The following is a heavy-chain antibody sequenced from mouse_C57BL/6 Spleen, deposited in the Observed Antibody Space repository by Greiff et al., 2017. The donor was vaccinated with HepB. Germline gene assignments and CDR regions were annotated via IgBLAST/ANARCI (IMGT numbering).Heavy chain of an antibody. V-gene: IGHV1-55*01. CDR1: FSPFPLSF. CDR2: IYPGSGST. CDR3: ASSYYDYEHYYAMDY. D-gene: IGHD2-4*01. Sequence: QVHLPPPFSSLFPPCSSPHLAFPSSFSPFPLSFLPFLPPIPGQGLEWIGDIYPGSGSTNYNEKFKSKATLTVDTSSSTAYMQLSSLTSEDSAVYYCASSYYDYEHYYAMDYWGQGTSVTVSS. J-gene: IGHJ4*01.